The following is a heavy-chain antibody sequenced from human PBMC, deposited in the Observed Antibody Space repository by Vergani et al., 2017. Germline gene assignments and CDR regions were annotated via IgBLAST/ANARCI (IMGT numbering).Heavy chain of an antibody. D-gene: IGHD2-15*01. CDR3: ARDRPSGSKKNNWFDP. CDR1: GGTFSSYA. Sequence: QLQLVQSGAEVKKPGSSVKVSCKASGGTFSSYAISWVRQAPGQGLEWMGGIIPIFGTAKYAQKFQGRVTITADESTSTAYMELSSLRSEDTAVYYCARDRPSGSKKNNWFDPWGQGTLVTVSS. J-gene: IGHJ5*02. V-gene: IGHV1-69*01. CDR2: IIPIFGTA.